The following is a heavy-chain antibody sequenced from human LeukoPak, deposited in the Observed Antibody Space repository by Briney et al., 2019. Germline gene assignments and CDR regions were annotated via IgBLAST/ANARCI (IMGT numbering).Heavy chain of an antibody. D-gene: IGHD3-3*01. Sequence: SETLSLTCTVSGGSISSYYWSWIRQPPGKGLEWIGYIYYSGSTNYNPSLKSRVTMSVDTSKNQFSLKLSSVTAADTAVYYCARDRPDLFSEWLFLMDVWGKGTTVTVSS. J-gene: IGHJ6*04. CDR1: GGSISSYY. CDR3: ARDRPDLFSEWLFLMDV. V-gene: IGHV4-59*12. CDR2: IYYSGST.